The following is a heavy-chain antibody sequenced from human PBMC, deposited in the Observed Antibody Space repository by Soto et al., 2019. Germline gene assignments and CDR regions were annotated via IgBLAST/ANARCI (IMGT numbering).Heavy chain of an antibody. V-gene: IGHV1-46*01. J-gene: IGHJ4*02. D-gene: IGHD6-13*01. CDR1: GYTFTSYY. Sequence: ASVKVSCKASGYTFTSYYMHWVRQAPGQGLEWMGIINPSGGSTSYAQKFQGRVTMTRDTSTSTVYMELSSLRSEDTAVYYCARDLIAAAGSGYWGQGTLVTLSS. CDR2: INPSGGST. CDR3: ARDLIAAAGSGY.